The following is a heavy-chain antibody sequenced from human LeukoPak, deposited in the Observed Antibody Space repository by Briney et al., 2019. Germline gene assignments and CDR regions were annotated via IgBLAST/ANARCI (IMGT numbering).Heavy chain of an antibody. Sequence: SVKVSCKASGGTFSSYAISWVRQAPGQGLEWMGGIIPIFGTANYARKFQGRVTITADESTSTAYMELSSLRSEYTAVYYCARDESGGWYRFDYWGQGTLVTVSS. CDR1: GGTFSSYA. V-gene: IGHV1-69*13. CDR3: ARDESGGWYRFDY. D-gene: IGHD6-19*01. CDR2: IIPIFGTA. J-gene: IGHJ4*02.